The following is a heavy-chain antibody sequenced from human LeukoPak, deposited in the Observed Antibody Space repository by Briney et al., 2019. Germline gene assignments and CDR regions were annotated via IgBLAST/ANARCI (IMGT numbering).Heavy chain of an antibody. J-gene: IGHJ3*02. Sequence: SQTLSLTCAISGDSVSSNNAAWHWIRQPPSRGLEWLGRTYYRSKWYYDYAVSLKSRVTINPDTSKNHFSLQLSSVAPADTAVYFCAREDRLSFDIWGQGTMVTVSS. CDR1: GDSVSSNNAA. D-gene: IGHD5-12*01. V-gene: IGHV6-1*01. CDR3: AREDRLSFDI. CDR2: TYYRSKWYY.